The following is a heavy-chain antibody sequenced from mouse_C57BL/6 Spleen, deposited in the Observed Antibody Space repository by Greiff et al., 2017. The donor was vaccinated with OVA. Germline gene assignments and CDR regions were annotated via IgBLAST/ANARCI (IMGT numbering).Heavy chain of an antibody. CDR1: GFNIKNTY. CDR2: IDPANGNT. J-gene: IGHJ2*01. CDR3: ASAHYDFHDLDY. Sequence: VQLQQSVAELVRPGASVKLSCTASGFNIKNTYMHWVKQRPEQGLEWIGRIDPANGNTKYAPKFQGKATMTADTSSNTAYLQLSSLTSEDTAIDYCASAHYDFHDLDYWGQGTTLTVSS. D-gene: IGHD2-4*01. V-gene: IGHV14-3*01.